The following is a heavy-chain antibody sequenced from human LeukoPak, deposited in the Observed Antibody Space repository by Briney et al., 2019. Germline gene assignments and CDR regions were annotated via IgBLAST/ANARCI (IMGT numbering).Heavy chain of an antibody. D-gene: IGHD5-12*01. CDR3: ARDPTHGGYDQSGYFDY. Sequence: NPGGSLRLSCAASGFTFSDYYMSWIRQAPGKGLEWVSYISSSGSTIYYADSVKGRFTISRDNAKNSLYLQMNSLRAEDTAVYYCARDPTHGGYDQSGYFDYWGQGTLVTVFS. V-gene: IGHV3-11*01. CDR1: GFTFSDYY. CDR2: ISSSGSTI. J-gene: IGHJ4*02.